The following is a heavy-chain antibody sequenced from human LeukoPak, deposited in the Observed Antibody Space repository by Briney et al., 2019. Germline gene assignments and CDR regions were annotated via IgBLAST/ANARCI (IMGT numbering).Heavy chain of an antibody. J-gene: IGHJ4*02. V-gene: IGHV3-23*01. CDR1: GFTFSSFP. D-gene: IGHD2-15*01. CDR3: AKDEEDIVVVVAATLDY. Sequence: GGSLRLSCAASGFTFSSFPMSWVRQAPGKGLEWVSVISGGGVSTYYADSVKGRFTISRDNSKNTLYLQMNSLRAEDTAVYYCAKDEEDIVVVVAATLDYWGQGTLVTVSS. CDR2: ISGGGVST.